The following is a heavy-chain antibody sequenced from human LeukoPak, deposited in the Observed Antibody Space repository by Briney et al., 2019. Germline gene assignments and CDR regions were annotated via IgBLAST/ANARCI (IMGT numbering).Heavy chain of an antibody. CDR3: ARYMVRGVIYPLNDAFGI. CDR2: IYHSGST. Sequence: SETLSLTCAVSGYSISSGYYWGWIRQPPGKGLEWIGSIYHSGSTYYNPSLKSRVTISVDTSKNQFSLKLSSVTAADTAVYYCARYMVRGVIYPLNDAFGIWGQGTMVTVSS. CDR1: GYSISSGYY. J-gene: IGHJ3*02. V-gene: IGHV4-38-2*01. D-gene: IGHD3-10*01.